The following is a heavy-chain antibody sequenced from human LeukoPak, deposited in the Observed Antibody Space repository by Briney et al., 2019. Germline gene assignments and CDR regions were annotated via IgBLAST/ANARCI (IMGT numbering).Heavy chain of an antibody. CDR3: ARHRIYDILTGYYYMDV. CDR2: IYYSGST. V-gene: IGHV4-39*01. CDR1: GGSISSSSYY. D-gene: IGHD3-9*01. J-gene: IGHJ6*03. Sequence: SETLSLTCTVSGGSISSSSYYWGWIRQPPGKGLGWIGSIYYSGSTYYNPSLKSRVTISVDTSKNQFSLKLSSVTAADTAVYYCARHRIYDILTGYYYMDVWGKGTTVTVSS.